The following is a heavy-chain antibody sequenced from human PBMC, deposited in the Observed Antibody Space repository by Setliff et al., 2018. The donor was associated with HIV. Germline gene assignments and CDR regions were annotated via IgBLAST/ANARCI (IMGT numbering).Heavy chain of an antibody. CDR3: VRGPQWLVQKGRVYYFDY. J-gene: IGHJ4*02. Sequence: PSETLSLTCTVSGGSISSGDYFLSWIRQAPGKGLGWIGCIYYRGSAYYNPSLQSRVTISVHTSKNQVSLTLTSMTAADTAVYFCVRGPQWLVQKGRVYYFDYWGQGALVTVSS. V-gene: IGHV4-30-4*08. CDR2: IYYRGSA. CDR1: GGSISSGDYF. D-gene: IGHD6-19*01.